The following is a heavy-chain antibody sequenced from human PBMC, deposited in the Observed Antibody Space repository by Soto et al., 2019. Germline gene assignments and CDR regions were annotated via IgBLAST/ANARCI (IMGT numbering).Heavy chain of an antibody. CDR2: IYYSGST. D-gene: IGHD6-6*01. CDR3: ARDPASIAARPGVYYYYGMDV. V-gene: IGHV4-30-4*01. CDR1: GGSISSGDYY. J-gene: IGHJ6*02. Sequence: QVQLQESGPGLVKPSQTLSLTCTVSGGSISSGDYYWSWIRQPPGKGLEWIGYIYYSGSTYYNPSLKSRVTISVDTSKNQFSLKLSSVTAADTAVYYCARDPASIAARPGVYYYYGMDVWGQGTTVTVSS.